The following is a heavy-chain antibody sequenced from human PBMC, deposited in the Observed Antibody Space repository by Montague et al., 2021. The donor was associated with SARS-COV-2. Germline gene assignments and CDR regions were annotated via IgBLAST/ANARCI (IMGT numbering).Heavy chain of an antibody. CDR3: ARQAAGSYFYYGVDD. J-gene: IGHJ6*02. D-gene: IGHD6-13*01. V-gene: IGHV4-59*12. Sequence: SETLSLTCTVHGDSINTYYWNWIRQPPGKGLEWLGSIFYTGSTNYNPSLKSRVTISLDTSKNQFCLRVTSVTAADTAVYYCARQAAGSYFYYGVDDWGHGTTVTVSS. CDR1: GDSINTYY. CDR2: IFYTGST.